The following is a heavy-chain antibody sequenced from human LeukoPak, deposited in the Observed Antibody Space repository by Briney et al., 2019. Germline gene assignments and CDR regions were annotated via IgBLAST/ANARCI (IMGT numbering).Heavy chain of an antibody. D-gene: IGHD4-17*01. CDR1: GGSFSGYY. J-gene: IGHJ6*03. CDR3: AKDPRYYGDYRLPKNYYYYMDV. CDR2: ISGSGGST. Sequence: ETLSLTCAVYGGSFSGYYWSWVRQAPGKGLEWVSAISGSGGSTYYADSVKGRYTIYRDNSKNTLYRQMNSLRAEDTAVYYCAKDPRYYGDYRLPKNYYYYMDVWGKGTTVTVSS. V-gene: IGHV3-23*01.